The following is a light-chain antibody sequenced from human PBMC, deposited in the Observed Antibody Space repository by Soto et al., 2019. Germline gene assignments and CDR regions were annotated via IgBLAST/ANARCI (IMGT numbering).Light chain of an antibody. Sequence: QSALTQPASVSGSPGQSITISCTGTSSDVGGYNYVSWYQQHASKAPKLMIYEVSNRPSGVSNRFSGSKSGNTASLTISGLQAEDEADYYCTSYTSSSTPWVFGGGTKLTVL. V-gene: IGLV2-14*01. CDR1: SSDVGGYNY. J-gene: IGLJ3*02. CDR2: EVS. CDR3: TSYTSSSTPWV.